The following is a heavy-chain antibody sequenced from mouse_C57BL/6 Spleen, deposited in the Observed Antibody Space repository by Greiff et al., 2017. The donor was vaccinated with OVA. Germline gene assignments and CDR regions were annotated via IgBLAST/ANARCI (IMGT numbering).Heavy chain of an antibody. CDR2: ISSGGSYT. J-gene: IGHJ2*01. D-gene: IGHD3-3*01. CDR1: GFTFSSYG. Sequence: EVHLVESGGDLVKPGGSLKLSCAASGFTFSSYGMSWVRQTPDKRLEWVATISSGGSYTYYPDSVKGRFTISRDNAKNTLYLQMSSLKSEDTAMYYCARGGDPNFDYWGQGTTLTVSS. CDR3: ARGGDPNFDY. V-gene: IGHV5-6*01.